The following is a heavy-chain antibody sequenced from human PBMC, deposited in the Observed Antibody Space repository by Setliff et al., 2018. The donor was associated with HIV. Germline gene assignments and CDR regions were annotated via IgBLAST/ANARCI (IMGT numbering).Heavy chain of an antibody. Sequence: SVKVSCKASGVTFTTDPITWVRQAPGQGLEWMGRVIPIFGTSTYAQKFQDRVTLSADKSTNTTYMEVSSLKSEDTAMYYCARARRIIGNVGSHFYYMDRGGKGTTVTGAS. CDR3: ARARRIIGNVGSHFYYMDR. CDR1: GVTFTTDP. CDR2: VIPIFGTS. D-gene: IGHD3-3*02. J-gene: IGHJ6*03. V-gene: IGHV1-69*06.